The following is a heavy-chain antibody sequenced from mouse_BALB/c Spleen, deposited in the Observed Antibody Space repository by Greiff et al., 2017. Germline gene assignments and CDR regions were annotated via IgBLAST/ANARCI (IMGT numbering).Heavy chain of an antibody. CDR2: ISYSGST. J-gene: IGHJ3*01. CDR1: GYSITSDYA. CDR3: AVSLYYGSSRCFAY. D-gene: IGHD1-1*01. V-gene: IGHV3-2*02. Sequence: EVKLQESGPGLVKPSQSLSLTCTVTGYSITSDYAWNWIRQFPGNKLEWMGYISYSGSTSYNPSLKSRISITRDTSKNQFFLQLNSVTTEDTATYYCAVSLYYGSSRCFAYWGQGTLVTVSA.